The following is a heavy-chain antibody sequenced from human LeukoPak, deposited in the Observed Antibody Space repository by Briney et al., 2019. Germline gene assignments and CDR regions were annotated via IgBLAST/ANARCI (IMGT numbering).Heavy chain of an antibody. CDR1: GFTFISYW. J-gene: IGHJ4*02. Sequence: GGSLRLYCAASGFTFISYWMHWVRQAPGKGLVWVSRINGYGSSTDFADSVKGRFTISRDNAKNALYLQMNSLRAEDTAVYYCARDAPGNTALDYWGQGTLVTVSS. CDR2: INGYGSST. D-gene: IGHD5-18*01. V-gene: IGHV3-74*01. CDR3: ARDAPGNTALDY.